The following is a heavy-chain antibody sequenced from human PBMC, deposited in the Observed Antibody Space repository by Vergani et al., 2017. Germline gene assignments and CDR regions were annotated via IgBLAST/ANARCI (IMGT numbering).Heavy chain of an antibody. CDR3: AREGYNNTWYRY. CDR1: GFTFSTYA. D-gene: IGHD6-13*01. J-gene: IGHJ4*02. CDR2: ISSDGGST. Sequence: EVQLLESGGGLVQPGGSLRLSCAASGFTFSTYAMTWVRQAPGKGLEWVSTISSDGGSTYYADSVKGRFTISRDNSKNTLSLQMNSLTAEDTAVYYCAREGYNNTWYRYWGQGTLVTVSS. V-gene: IGHV3-23*01.